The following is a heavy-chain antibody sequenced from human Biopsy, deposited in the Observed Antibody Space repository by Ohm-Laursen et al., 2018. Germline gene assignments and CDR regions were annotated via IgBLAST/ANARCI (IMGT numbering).Heavy chain of an antibody. CDR2: TFYRARWYT. CDR1: GDSVSSNQAA. CDR3: ARSGSDSLNYYFDF. D-gene: IGHD2-21*02. V-gene: IGHV6-1*01. J-gene: IGHJ4*02. Sequence: TQTLTLTCAISGDSVSSNQAAWNWIRQSPSRGLEWLGRTFYRARWYTDFAVSVKSRITLTPDPSTNQFSLQLNSVTPDDTAVYYCARSGSDSLNYYFDFWGQGTLVTVSS.